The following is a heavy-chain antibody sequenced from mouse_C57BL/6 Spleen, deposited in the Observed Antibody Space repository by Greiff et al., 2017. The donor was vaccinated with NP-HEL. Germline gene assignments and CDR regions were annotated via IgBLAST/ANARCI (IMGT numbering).Heavy chain of an antibody. J-gene: IGHJ1*03. CDR1: GFTFSSYA. CDR2: ISDGGST. D-gene: IGHD1-1*01. V-gene: IGHV5-4*03. Sequence: EVQLVESGGGLVKPGGSLKLSCAASGFTFSSYAMSWVRQTPEKRLEWVATISDGGSTYYPDTGKGRFTISRDNAKNTLYLQMSRLKSEDTAMYYCARRGTTVWYFDVWGTGTTVTVSS. CDR3: ARRGTTVWYFDV.